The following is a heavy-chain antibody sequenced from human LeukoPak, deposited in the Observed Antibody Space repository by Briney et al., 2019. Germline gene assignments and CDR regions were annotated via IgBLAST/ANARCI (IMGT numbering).Heavy chain of an antibody. Sequence: GASVKVSCKASGYTFTSYGISWVRQAPGQGLEWMGWISAYNGNTNYAQKLQGRVTMTTDTSTSTAYMELRSLRSDDTAVYYCARALTVAGSQYYYYGMDVWGKGTTVTVSS. J-gene: IGHJ6*04. CDR1: GYTFTSYG. CDR2: ISAYNGNT. CDR3: ARALTVAGSQYYYYGMDV. V-gene: IGHV1-18*01. D-gene: IGHD6-19*01.